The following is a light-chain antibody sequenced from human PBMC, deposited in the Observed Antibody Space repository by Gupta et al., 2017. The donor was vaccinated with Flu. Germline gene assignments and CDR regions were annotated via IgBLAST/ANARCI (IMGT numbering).Light chain of an antibody. Sequence: DIQLTQSPSSLSASVVDRVTITCRASQSISSYLNWYQQKPGKDPKLLIYAASSLQSGVPSRFSGSRSGTDYTLTISSLQPEDFATYYCQQSYNTHGFSLGPGTKLDIK. J-gene: IGKJ3*01. V-gene: IGKV1-39*01. CDR3: QQSYNTHGFS. CDR1: QSISSY. CDR2: AAS.